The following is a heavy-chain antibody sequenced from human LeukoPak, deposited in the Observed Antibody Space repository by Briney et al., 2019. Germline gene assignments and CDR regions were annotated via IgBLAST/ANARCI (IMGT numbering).Heavy chain of an antibody. CDR2: IYYSGST. D-gene: IGHD6-13*01. J-gene: IGHJ4*02. Sequence: SETLSLTCTVSGGSLSSYYWSWVRQPPGEGLEWSGDIYYSGSTNYNTPLTRRVTISVETSKNQFSLKLSSVTAADTAVYYCARHQRVAAAGIHTLFDYWGQGTLVTVSS. CDR1: GGSLSSYY. CDR3: ARHQRVAAAGIHTLFDY. V-gene: IGHV4-59*08.